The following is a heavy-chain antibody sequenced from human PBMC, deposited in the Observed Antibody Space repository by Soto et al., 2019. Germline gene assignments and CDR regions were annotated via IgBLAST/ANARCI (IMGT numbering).Heavy chain of an antibody. CDR1: GFTFSSYS. V-gene: IGHV3-21*01. D-gene: IGHD4-17*01. CDR2: ISSSSSYI. J-gene: IGHJ6*02. Sequence: GGSLRLSCAASGFTFSSYSMNWVRQAPGKGLEWVSSISSSSSYIYCADSVKGRFTISRDNAKNSLYLQMNSLRAEDTAVYYCARALTVTKDNYYYGMDVWGQGTTVTVSS. CDR3: ARALTVTKDNYYYGMDV.